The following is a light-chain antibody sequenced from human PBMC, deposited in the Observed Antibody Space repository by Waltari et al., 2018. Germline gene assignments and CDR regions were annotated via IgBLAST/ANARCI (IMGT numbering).Light chain of an antibody. V-gene: IGKV3-20*01. Sequence: EIVLTQSPGTLSLSPGERATLSRRASQSVGRSLAWYQQKPGQAPRLLIFDASNRATAIPERFSGSGSGTDFSLTISRLEPEDFAVYYCQMYVRLPVTFGQGTKVEIK. CDR1: QSVGRS. CDR2: DAS. J-gene: IGKJ1*01. CDR3: QMYVRLPVT.